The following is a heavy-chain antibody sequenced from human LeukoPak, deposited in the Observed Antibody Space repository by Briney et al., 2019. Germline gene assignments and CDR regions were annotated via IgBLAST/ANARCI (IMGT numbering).Heavy chain of an antibody. J-gene: IGHJ4*02. CDR2: INHSGST. CDR3: ARETDYYDSSGYSHFDY. V-gene: IGHV4-34*01. D-gene: IGHD3-22*01. Sequence: SETLSLTCAVYGGSFSGYYWSWIRQPPGKGLDWIGEINHSGSTNYNPSLKSRVTISVDTSKNQFSLKLSSVTAADTAVYYCARETDYYDSSGYSHFDYWGQGTLVTVSS. CDR1: GGSFSGYY.